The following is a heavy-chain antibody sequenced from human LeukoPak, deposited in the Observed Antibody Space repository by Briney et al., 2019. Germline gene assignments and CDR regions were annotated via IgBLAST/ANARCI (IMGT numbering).Heavy chain of an antibody. CDR3: ARDGYDFWSGYYTPLGGY. CDR1: GYSISNGYY. D-gene: IGHD3-3*01. Sequence: SETLSLTCTVSGYSISNGYYWGWIRQPPGKGLEWVGSISHRGSTYYNPSLRSRVTISVDTSKNQCSLKLSSLTAADTAVYYCARDGYDFWSGYYTPLGGYWGQGTLVTVSS. V-gene: IGHV4-38-2*02. J-gene: IGHJ4*02. CDR2: ISHRGST.